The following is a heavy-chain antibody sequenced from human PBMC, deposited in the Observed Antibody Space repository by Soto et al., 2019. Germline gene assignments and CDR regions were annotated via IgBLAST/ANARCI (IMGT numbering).Heavy chain of an antibody. V-gene: IGHV4-34*01. CDR1: GGSLSGYY. D-gene: IGHD3-22*01. CDR3: ARRPYYDNNAHYPNYFDP. Sequence: XGSLSLTCAVYGGSLSGYYWSWIRQPPGKGLEWIGEINQSGSADYKSSLRSRVTISVDTSKNQCSLRLNSVTAADTAVYFCARRPYYDNNAHYPNYFDPWAQGTLVTVSS. J-gene: IGHJ5*02. CDR2: INQSGSA.